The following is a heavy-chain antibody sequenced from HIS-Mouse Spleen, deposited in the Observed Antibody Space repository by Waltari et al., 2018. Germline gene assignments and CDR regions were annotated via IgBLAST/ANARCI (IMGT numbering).Heavy chain of an antibody. CDR1: GGSISSSSYY. CDR2: IHYSGGT. Sequence: QLQLQESGPGLVKPSETLSLTCTVSGGSISSSSYYWGWIRQPPGKGLEWLGSIHYSGGTDSNPALKGRVTISVDTSKNQFSLKLSSVTAADTAVYYCAREIPYSSSWYDWYFDLWGRGTLVTVSS. CDR3: AREIPYSSSWYDWYFDL. D-gene: IGHD6-13*01. V-gene: IGHV4-39*07. J-gene: IGHJ2*01.